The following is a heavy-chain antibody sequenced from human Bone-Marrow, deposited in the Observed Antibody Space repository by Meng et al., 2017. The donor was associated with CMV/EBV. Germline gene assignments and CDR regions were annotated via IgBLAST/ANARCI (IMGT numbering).Heavy chain of an antibody. J-gene: IGHJ6*02. CDR1: GFTFSSYW. CDR2: INSDGSST. Sequence: GGSLRLSCAASGFTFSSYWMHWVRQAPGKGLVWVSRINSDGSSTSYADSVKGRFTNARDNAKNTLYLQRNSLRAEDTAVYYCARDPPDQCMTMVRGVIWGMDVWGQGTTVTVSS. CDR3: ARDPPDQCMTMVRGVIWGMDV. D-gene: IGHD3-10*01. V-gene: IGHV3-74*01.